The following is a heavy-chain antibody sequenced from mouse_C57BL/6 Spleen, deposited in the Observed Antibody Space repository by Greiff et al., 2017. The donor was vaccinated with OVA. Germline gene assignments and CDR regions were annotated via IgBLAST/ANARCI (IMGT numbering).Heavy chain of an antibody. V-gene: IGHV1-64*01. CDR3: ARLHTGGAMDY. CDR2: IHPNSGST. CDR1: GYTFTSYW. Sequence: QVQLQQPGAELVKPGASVKLSCKASGYTFTSYWMHWVKQRPGQGLEWMGMIHPNSGSTNYNEKFKSKATLTVDKSSSTAYMQLSSLTSEDSAVYYCARLHTGGAMDYWGQGASVTVSS. D-gene: IGHD5-1-1*01. J-gene: IGHJ4*01.